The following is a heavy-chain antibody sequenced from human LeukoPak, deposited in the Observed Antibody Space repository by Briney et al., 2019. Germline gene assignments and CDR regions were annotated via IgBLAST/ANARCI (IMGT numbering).Heavy chain of an antibody. Sequence: GGSLRLSCAASGFTFSNYGMHWVRQAPGKGLEWVAVISYDESDKYYADSVKGRFTISRDNSKNTLYLQMNSLRPKDTAVYYCAKGVVAATNAAYYGMDVWGQGATVTVSS. CDR1: GFTFSNYG. V-gene: IGHV3-30*18. CDR3: AKGVVAATNAAYYGMDV. J-gene: IGHJ6*02. CDR2: ISYDESDK. D-gene: IGHD2-15*01.